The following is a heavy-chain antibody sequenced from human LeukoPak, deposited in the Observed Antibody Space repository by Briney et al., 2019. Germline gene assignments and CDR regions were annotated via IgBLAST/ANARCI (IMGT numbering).Heavy chain of an antibody. D-gene: IGHD1-26*01. J-gene: IGHJ5*02. Sequence: SQTLSLPCALSWDSISSNRAGCNWVRQSPSRGLEWMGRKDYRSKWYSYYALPVKRRIMFKPDTTRNHFSLQLNAVTPEDTAVYYCARGGKFSKFDPWGQGTLVTVSS. CDR3: ARGGKFSKFDP. CDR2: KDYRSKWYS. CDR1: WDSISSNRAG. V-gene: IGHV6-1*01.